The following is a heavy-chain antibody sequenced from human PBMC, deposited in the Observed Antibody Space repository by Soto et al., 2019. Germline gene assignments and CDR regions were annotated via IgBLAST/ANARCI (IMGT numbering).Heavy chain of an antibody. Sequence: PGGSLRLSCAASGFTFSSYWMHWVRQAPGKGLVWVSRINSDGSTTTYADSVKGRFTISRDNAKNTLYLQMNSLRAEDTAVYYCARDWEYGGNSDLYYGMDVWGQGTTVTVSS. D-gene: IGHD2-21*02. V-gene: IGHV3-74*01. CDR1: GFTFSSYW. CDR3: ARDWEYGGNSDLYYGMDV. J-gene: IGHJ6*02. CDR2: INSDGSTT.